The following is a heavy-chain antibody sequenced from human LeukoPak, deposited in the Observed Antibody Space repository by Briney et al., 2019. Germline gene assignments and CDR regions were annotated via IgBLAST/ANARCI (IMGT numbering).Heavy chain of an antibody. CDR3: ARNAPEGLQYYDFWSGYYTENWFDP. V-gene: IGHV1-8*03. D-gene: IGHD3-3*01. Sequence: ASVKVSCKASGYTFTSYDINWVRQATGQGLEWMGWMNPNSGNTGYAQKFQGRVTITRNTSISTAYMELSSLRSEDTAVYYCARNAPEGLQYYDFWSGYYTENWFDPWGQGTLVTVSS. J-gene: IGHJ5*02. CDR2: MNPNSGNT. CDR1: GYTFTSYD.